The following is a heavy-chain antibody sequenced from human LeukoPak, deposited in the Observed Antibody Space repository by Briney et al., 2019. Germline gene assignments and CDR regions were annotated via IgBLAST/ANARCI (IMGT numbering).Heavy chain of an antibody. J-gene: IGHJ5*02. CDR3: AREWAAAGTNWFDP. D-gene: IGHD6-13*01. Sequence: PSETLSLTCTVSGGSFSSFYWSWIRQPPGKGLEWIAPMYYSGSINYNPSLKSRVTISVDTSKNQFSLKLSSVTAADTAVYYCAREWAAAGTNWFDPWGQGTLVTVSS. CDR2: MYYSGSI. CDR1: GGSFSSFY. V-gene: IGHV4-59*01.